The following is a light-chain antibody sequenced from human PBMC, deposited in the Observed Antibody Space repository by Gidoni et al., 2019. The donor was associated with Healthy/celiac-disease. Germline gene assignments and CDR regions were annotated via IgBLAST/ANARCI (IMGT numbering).Light chain of an antibody. CDR2: DAS. CDR3: QQRCNWPLT. Sequence: EIVLTQSPATLSLSPGDRATLSCRASQGVSSSLAWYQQKPGQAPRLLIYDASNRATGIPARFSGSGSGTDFTLTISSLEPEDFAVYYCQQRCNWPLTFGQGTRLEIK. V-gene: IGKV3-11*01. J-gene: IGKJ5*01. CDR1: QGVSSS.